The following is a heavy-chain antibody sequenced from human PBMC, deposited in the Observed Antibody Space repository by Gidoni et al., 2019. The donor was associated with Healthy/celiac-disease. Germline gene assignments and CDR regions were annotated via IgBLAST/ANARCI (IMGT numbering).Heavy chain of an antibody. Sequence: QVQLQESGPGLVKPSETLSLTCTVSGGSISSYYWSWIRQPPGKGLEWIGYIYYSGRTNYHPSLKSRVTISVDTSKNQFSLKLSSVTAADTAVYYCATTDYSNYEASYYYYMDVWGKGTTVTVSS. CDR1: GGSISSYY. CDR2: IYYSGRT. CDR3: ATTDYSNYEASYYYYMDV. D-gene: IGHD4-4*01. V-gene: IGHV4-59*01. J-gene: IGHJ6*03.